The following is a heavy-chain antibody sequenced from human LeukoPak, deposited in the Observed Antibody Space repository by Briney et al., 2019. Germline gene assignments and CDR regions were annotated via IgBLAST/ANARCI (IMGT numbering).Heavy chain of an antibody. CDR3: AISHGAYGSGSYYRSLDY. Sequence: ASVKVSCKASGGTFSSYAISWVRQAPGQGLEWMGGIIPIFGTANYAQKFQGRVTITADESTSTAYMELSSLRSEDTAVYYCAISHGAYGSGSYYRSLDYWGQGTLVTVSS. D-gene: IGHD3-10*01. V-gene: IGHV1-69*13. CDR1: GGTFSSYA. J-gene: IGHJ4*02. CDR2: IIPIFGTA.